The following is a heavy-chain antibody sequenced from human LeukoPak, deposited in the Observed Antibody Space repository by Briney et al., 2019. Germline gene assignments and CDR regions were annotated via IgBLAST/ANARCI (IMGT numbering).Heavy chain of an antibody. Sequence: PGGSLRLSCAASGFTFSSYWMHWVRQAPGKGLVWVSRIHTDGSITSYADSVKGRFTISRDNAKNTLYLQMKSLRAEDTAVYYCARAFGYYYDAVDIWGQGTMVTVSS. D-gene: IGHD3-10*01. V-gene: IGHV3-74*01. CDR2: IHTDGSIT. CDR1: GFTFSSYW. CDR3: ARAFGYYYDAVDI. J-gene: IGHJ3*02.